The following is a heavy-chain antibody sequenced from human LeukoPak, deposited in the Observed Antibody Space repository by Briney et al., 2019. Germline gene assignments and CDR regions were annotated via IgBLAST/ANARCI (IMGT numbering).Heavy chain of an antibody. CDR3: TSWGDTTAEYFQR. V-gene: IGHV3-7*01. CDR2: INPDGRDT. D-gene: IGHD2-21*02. Sequence: GGSLRLSCAASGFTFSSHSMNWVRQAPGKGLEWVAHINPDGRDTYYVDSVKGRFTISRDNAQNSMYLQKNSLRVEDTAVYYCTSWGDTTAEYFQRWGQGTLVTVSS. CDR1: GFTFSSHS. J-gene: IGHJ1*01.